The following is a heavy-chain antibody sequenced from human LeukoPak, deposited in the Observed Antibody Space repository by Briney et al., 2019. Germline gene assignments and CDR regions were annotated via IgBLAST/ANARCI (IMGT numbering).Heavy chain of an antibody. Sequence: PGGSLRLSCAASGFTFSDYYMSWIRQAPGKGLEWVSYISSSGSTIYYADSVKGRFTISRDNSKNTLYLQMNSLRAEDTAVYYCARADYYDSSGYVFDYWGQGTLVTVSS. CDR2: ISSSGSTI. CDR1: GFTFSDYY. J-gene: IGHJ4*02. D-gene: IGHD3-22*01. V-gene: IGHV3-11*04. CDR3: ARADYYDSSGYVFDY.